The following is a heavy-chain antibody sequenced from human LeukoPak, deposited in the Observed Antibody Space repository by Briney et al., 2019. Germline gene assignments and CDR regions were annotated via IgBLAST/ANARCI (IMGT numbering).Heavy chain of an antibody. CDR2: ISDSGGST. J-gene: IGHJ4*02. D-gene: IGHD7-27*01. CDR1: GFTFSNYA. V-gene: IGHV3-23*01. CDR3: AKDQEGLGIRLFDY. Sequence: GGSLRLSCAASGFTFSNYAMNWVRQAPGKGLEWVPGISDSGGSTYYVDSVKGRFTISRDNSKNTLFLQMNSLRADDTAVYYCAKDQEGLGIRLFDYWGQGTLVTVSS.